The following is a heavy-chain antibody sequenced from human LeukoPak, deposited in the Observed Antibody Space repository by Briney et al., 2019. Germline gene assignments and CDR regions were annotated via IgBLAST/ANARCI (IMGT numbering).Heavy chain of an antibody. CDR1: GFSFTSYG. Sequence: PGGSLRLSCAASGFSFTSYGMHWVRQAPGKGLEWVADISFDGSNKYYADSVKGRFTISGDNSKNTLYLQMNSLRAEDTAVYYCASAEYYDFWSGPRDYWGQGTLVTVSS. CDR2: ISFDGSNK. D-gene: IGHD3-3*01. J-gene: IGHJ4*02. V-gene: IGHV3-30*03. CDR3: ASAEYYDFWSGPRDY.